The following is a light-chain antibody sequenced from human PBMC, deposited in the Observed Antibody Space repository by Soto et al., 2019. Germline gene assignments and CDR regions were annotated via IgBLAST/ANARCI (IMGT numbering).Light chain of an antibody. CDR1: SSDVGGYNY. Sequence: QSALTQPASVSGSPGLSITISCTGSSSDVGGYNYVSWYQQHPGKAPKLMIYEVSNRPSGISNRFSGSKSGNTASLTLSGLQAEDEADYYCSSYTSSSTLVFGGGTNLTVL. CDR3: SSYTSSSTLV. CDR2: EVS. V-gene: IGLV2-14*01. J-gene: IGLJ2*01.